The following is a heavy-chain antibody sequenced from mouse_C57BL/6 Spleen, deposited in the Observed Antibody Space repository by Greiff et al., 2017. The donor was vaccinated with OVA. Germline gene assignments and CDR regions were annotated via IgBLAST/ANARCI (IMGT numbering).Heavy chain of an antibody. D-gene: IGHD2-4*01. J-gene: IGHJ3*01. V-gene: IGHV1-63*01. CDR3: ARYYDYDGAWCAY. CDR2: IYPGGGYT. Sequence: QVQLKESGAELVRPGTSVKMSCKASGYTFTNYWIGWAKQRPGHGLEWIGDIYPGGGYTNYNEKFKGKATLTADKSSSTAYMQFSSLTSEDSAIYYCARYYDYDGAWCAYWGQGTLVTVSA. CDR1: GYTFTNYW.